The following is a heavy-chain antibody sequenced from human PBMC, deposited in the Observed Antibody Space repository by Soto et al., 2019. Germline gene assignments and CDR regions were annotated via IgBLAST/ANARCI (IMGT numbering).Heavy chain of an antibody. CDR2: ISSSSGST. CDR3: TKPPSIKYGFDY. D-gene: IGHD1-20*01. CDR1: GFSFRGYG. Sequence: EVQLVESGGGLVQPGGSLRLSCAASGFSFRGYGLTWVRQAPGKGLEWVSAISSSSGSTFYADSVKGRFIISRDNSKNTLYLQTNSLRVEDTAVYYCTKPPSIKYGFDYWGQGTLVAVSS. V-gene: IGHV3-23*04. J-gene: IGHJ4*02.